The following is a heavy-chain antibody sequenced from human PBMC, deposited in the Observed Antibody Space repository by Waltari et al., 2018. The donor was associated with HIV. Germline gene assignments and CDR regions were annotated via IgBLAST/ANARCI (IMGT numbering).Heavy chain of an antibody. J-gene: IGHJ2*01. CDR3: ARVPPESSADPVYFDV. Sequence: EVQLVESGGGLVQPGRSLTLSCAASGFTFKRYAIHWVRQPPGKGLEWVSGINWSGGNIAYAESVKGRFTISRDNAENSVFLQMNSLRPEETAFYYCARVPPESSADPVYFDVWGLGTLVTVSS. CDR2: INWSGGNI. CDR1: GFTFKRYA. V-gene: IGHV3-9*01.